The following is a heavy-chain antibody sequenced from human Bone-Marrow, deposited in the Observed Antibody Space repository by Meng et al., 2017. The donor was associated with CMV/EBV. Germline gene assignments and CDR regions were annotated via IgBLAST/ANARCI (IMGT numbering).Heavy chain of an antibody. J-gene: IGHJ6*02. D-gene: IGHD2-8*02. CDR2: IRYSGSS. CDR1: GASVSSSSFY. V-gene: IGHV4-39*07. CDR3: ARTCNGAVCDPAGTDV. Sequence: ESLKISCTVSGASVSSSSFYWGWVRQPPGKGLEWIGYIRYSGSSYYNPSLESRVTMSIDTSKNQFSLEMSSVTATDTAVYYCARTCNGAVCDPAGTDVWGQGTTVTVSS.